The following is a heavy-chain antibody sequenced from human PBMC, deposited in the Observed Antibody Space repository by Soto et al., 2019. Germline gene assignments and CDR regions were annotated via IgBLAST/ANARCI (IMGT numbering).Heavy chain of an antibody. CDR2: IIPIFGTA. D-gene: IGHD6-6*01. CDR1: GGTFSSYA. V-gene: IGHV1-69*01. CDR3: GRGGSSSGGADY. J-gene: IGHJ4*02. Sequence: QVQLVQSGAEVKKPGSSVKVSCKASGGTFSSYAISWVRQAPGQGLEWMGGIIPIFGTANYAQKFQGRVTIAEDESTSTAYMELSRLRSEDTAVYYCGRGGSSSGGADYWGQGTLVTVSS.